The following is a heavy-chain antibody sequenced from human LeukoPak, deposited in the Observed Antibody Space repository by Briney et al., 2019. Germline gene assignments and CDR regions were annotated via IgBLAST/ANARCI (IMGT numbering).Heavy chain of an antibody. D-gene: IGHD2-15*01. CDR1: GFTFSSYD. CDR2: ISTAGDT. CDR3: ARGLPGGLDP. V-gene: IGHV3-13*01. J-gene: IGHJ5*02. Sequence: PGGSLRLSCAASGFTFSSYDMHWVRQAIGEGLEWVSSISTAGDTYFSGSVKGRFTISSENAKNSLYLQMNSLRVGDTAVYYCARGLPGGLDPWGQGTLVTVSS.